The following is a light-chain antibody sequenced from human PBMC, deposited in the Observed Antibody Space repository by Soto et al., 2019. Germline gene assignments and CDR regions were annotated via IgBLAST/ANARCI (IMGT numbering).Light chain of an antibody. Sequence: AIRMTQSPSSFSASTRDRVTITCRASQGISSYLAWYQQKPGKAPKLLIYAASTLQSGVPSRFSGSGSGTDFTLTISCLQSEDFATYYCQQYYSYPPSFTFGPGTKVDIK. CDR3: QQYYSYPPSFT. V-gene: IGKV1-8*01. J-gene: IGKJ3*01. CDR2: AAS. CDR1: QGISSY.